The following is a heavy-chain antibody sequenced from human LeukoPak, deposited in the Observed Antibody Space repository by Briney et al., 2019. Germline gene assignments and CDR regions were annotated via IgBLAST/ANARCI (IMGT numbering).Heavy chain of an antibody. D-gene: IGHD4-23*01. CDR3: VREGNQVLTKNFDL. Sequence: ASASVSPKPSGFTFTDYYIQCGRVGPRQRLESRGYINPHIGVTSFPQRFRGTVTFTTDTSISAASMDLSSLTSDDTAIYYCVREGNQVLTKNFDLWGQRALVTVSS. V-gene: IGHV1-2*02. J-gene: IGHJ4*02. CDR2: INPHIGVT. CDR1: GFTFTDYY.